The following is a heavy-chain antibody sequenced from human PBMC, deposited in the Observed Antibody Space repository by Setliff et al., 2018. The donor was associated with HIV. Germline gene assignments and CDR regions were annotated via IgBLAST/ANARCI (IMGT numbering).Heavy chain of an antibody. V-gene: IGHV3-48*03. CDR2: ISGSDGTV. Sequence: GGSLRLSCVASGFMFGDFEMNWVRQAPGKGLEWVSYISGSDGTVLYADSVEGRFSVSRDNAENSLFLQMNGLRDDDSAVYFCATSSPPDDYGDLGGIDHWGQGTLVTVSS. CDR3: ATSSPPDDYGDLGGIDH. D-gene: IGHD4-17*01. CDR1: GFMFGDFE. J-gene: IGHJ4*02.